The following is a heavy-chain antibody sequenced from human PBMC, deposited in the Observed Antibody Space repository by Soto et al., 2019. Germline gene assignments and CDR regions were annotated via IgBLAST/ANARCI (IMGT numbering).Heavy chain of an antibody. Sequence: SETLSLTCAVYGGSFSGYYWSWIRQPPGKGLEWIGEINHSGSTNYNPSLKSRVTISVDTSKNQFSLKLSSVTAADTAVYYCARGVVEVAADYYYYGMDVWGQGTTVTVSS. J-gene: IGHJ6*02. CDR1: GGSFSGYY. D-gene: IGHD6-19*01. V-gene: IGHV4-34*01. CDR3: ARGVVEVAADYYYYGMDV. CDR2: INHSGST.